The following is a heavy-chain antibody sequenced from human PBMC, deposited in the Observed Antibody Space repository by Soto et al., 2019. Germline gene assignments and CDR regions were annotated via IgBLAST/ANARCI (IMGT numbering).Heavy chain of an antibody. V-gene: IGHV4-31*03. CDR2: IYYSGST. Sequence: PSETLSLTCTVSGGSISSGGHYWSWIRQHPGKGLEWIGYIYYSGSTYYNPSLKSRVTISVDTSKNQFSLKLSSVTAADTAVYYCARDLYRSSSGNYYYYYGMDVWGQGTTVTVSS. J-gene: IGHJ6*02. CDR1: GGSISSGGHY. D-gene: IGHD6-6*01. CDR3: ARDLYRSSSGNYYYYYGMDV.